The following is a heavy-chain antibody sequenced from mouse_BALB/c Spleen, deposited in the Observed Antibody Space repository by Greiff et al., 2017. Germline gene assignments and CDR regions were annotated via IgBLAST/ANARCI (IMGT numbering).Heavy chain of an antibody. Sequence: EVQRVESGGDLVKPGGSLKLSCAASGFTFSSYGMSWVRQTPEKRLEWVAYISNGGGSTYYPDTVKGRFTISRDNAKNTLYLQMSSLKSEDTAMYYCARALRGGYFDVWGAGTTVTVSS. CDR2: ISNGGGST. CDR1: GFTFSSYG. J-gene: IGHJ1*01. V-gene: IGHV5-12-2*01. D-gene: IGHD1-1*01. CDR3: ARALRGGYFDV.